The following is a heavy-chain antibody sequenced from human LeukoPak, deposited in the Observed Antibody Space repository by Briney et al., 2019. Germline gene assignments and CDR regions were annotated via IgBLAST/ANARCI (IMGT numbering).Heavy chain of an antibody. CDR2: IYYSGST. Sequence: PSETLSLTCTVSGGSISSSNYYWGWIRQPPGKGLECIGSIYYSGSTYYNPSLKSRVSISVDTSKNQFSLKLSSVTAADTAVYYCARAPDYGDGYYYYMDVWGKGTTVTISS. J-gene: IGHJ6*03. CDR1: GGSISSSNYY. V-gene: IGHV4-39*01. D-gene: IGHD4-17*01. CDR3: ARAPDYGDGYYYYMDV.